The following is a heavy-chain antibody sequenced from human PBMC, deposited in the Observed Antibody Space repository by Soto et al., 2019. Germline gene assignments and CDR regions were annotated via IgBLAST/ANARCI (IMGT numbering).Heavy chain of an antibody. CDR1: GFTFSSYW. J-gene: IGHJ4*02. D-gene: IGHD3-9*01. V-gene: IGHV3-7*04. CDR2: IKQDGSEK. CDR3: ARALVVLRYFDGLFPDLFFDY. Sequence: TGGSLRLSCAASGFTFSSYWMSWVRQAPGKGLEWVANIKQDGSEKYYVDSVKGRFTISRDNAKNSLYLQMNSLRAEDTAVYYCARALVVLRYFDGLFPDLFFDYWGQGT.